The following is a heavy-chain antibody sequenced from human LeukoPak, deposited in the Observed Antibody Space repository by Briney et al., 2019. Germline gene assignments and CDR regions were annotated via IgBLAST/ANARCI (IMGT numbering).Heavy chain of an antibody. CDR2: IYSGGST. J-gene: IGHJ5*02. CDR1: GFTVSSNY. D-gene: IGHD4-17*01. CDR3: ARAATTVTTRDWFDP. V-gene: IGHV3-53*01. Sequence: GGSLRLSCAASGFTVSSNYMSWVRQAPGKGLEWVSVIYSGGSTYYADSVKGRFTISRDNSKNTLYLQMNSLRAEDTAVYYCARAATTVTTRDWFDPWGQGTLVTVSS.